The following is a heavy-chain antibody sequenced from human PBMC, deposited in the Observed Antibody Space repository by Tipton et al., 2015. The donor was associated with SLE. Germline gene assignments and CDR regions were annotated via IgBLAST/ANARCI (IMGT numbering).Heavy chain of an antibody. CDR2: INPNSGDT. V-gene: IGHV1-2*06. CDR1: GYTFTGYY. CDR3: AREADAAMALGY. Sequence: QSGPEVKKPGASVKVSCKPSGYTFTGYYVHWVRQAPGQGLEWMGRINPNSGDTKYAPKFQGRVTTTRDTSISTAYMALSSLGSDDTAMYYCAREADAAMALGYWGQGTLVTVSS. D-gene: IGHD5-18*01. J-gene: IGHJ4*02.